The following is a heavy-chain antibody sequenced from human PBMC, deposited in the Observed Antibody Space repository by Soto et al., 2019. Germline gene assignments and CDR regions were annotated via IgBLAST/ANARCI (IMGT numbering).Heavy chain of an antibody. V-gene: IGHV4-31*03. Sequence: QVQLQESGPGLVKPSQTLSLTCTVSGGSISSGGYYWSWIRQHPGKGLEWIGYIYYSGSTYYNPSLKSRVTISVDTSKNPFSRKLSSVTAADTAVYYCARVGAYCSSTSCYSEAFDPWGQGTLVTVSS. CDR3: ARVGAYCSSTSCYSEAFDP. J-gene: IGHJ5*02. CDR1: GGSISSGGYY. CDR2: IYYSGST. D-gene: IGHD2-2*02.